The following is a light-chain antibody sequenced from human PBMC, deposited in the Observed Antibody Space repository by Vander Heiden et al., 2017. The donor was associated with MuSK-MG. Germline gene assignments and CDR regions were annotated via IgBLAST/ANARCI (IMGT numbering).Light chain of an antibody. CDR3: QHYYSTPYT. J-gene: IGKJ2*01. Sequence: DIVLTQSPDSLAVSLGERTAINCKSCQGGLYTSNNQNYFPWYQKKPGQPPKMLIYGAYTRESGVPDRFSGSGSAPDFTLTTSSLQAEDVAVYYGQHYYSTPYTFGQGTKLEIK. CDR2: GAY. V-gene: IGKV4-1*01. CDR1: QGGLYTSNNQNY.